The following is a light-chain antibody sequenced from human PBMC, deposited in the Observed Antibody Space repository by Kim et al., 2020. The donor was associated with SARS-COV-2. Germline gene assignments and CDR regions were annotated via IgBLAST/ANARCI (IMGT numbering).Light chain of an antibody. Sequence: RVHITCNGSSSNIGACYDVHWYQHLPGTAPKLLIYGNSNRPSGVPDRFSGSKSGTSASLAITGLQAEDEADYYCQSYDSSLSGWVFGGGTQLTVL. J-gene: IGLJ3*02. CDR3: QSYDSSLSGWV. CDR2: GNS. CDR1: SSNIGACYD. V-gene: IGLV1-40*01.